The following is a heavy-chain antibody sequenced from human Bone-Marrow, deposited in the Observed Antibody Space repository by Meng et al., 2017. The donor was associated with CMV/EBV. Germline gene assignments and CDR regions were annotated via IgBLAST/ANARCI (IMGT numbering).Heavy chain of an antibody. Sequence: YCLSLDRQASGKGVVWVFYLNSRCSPVYDAGSVKGRFTISRDNAKNSLYLQKDSLRAEDTAVYYCAGDRGPYDYVWGRLKSRGVADYWGQGTLVTVSS. V-gene: IGHV3-11*04. CDR3: AGDRGPYDYVWGRLKSRGVADY. CDR2: LNSRCSPV. D-gene: IGHD3-16*01. J-gene: IGHJ4*02. CDR1: YC.